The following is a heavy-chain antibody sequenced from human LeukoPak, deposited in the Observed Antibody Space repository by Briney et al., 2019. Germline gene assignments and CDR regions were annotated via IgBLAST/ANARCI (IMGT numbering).Heavy chain of an antibody. Sequence: PSETLSLTCTVSGGSISSSSYYWGWIRQPPGKGLEWIGSIYYSGSTYYNPSLKSRVTISVDTSKNRFSLKLSSVTAADTAVYYCARFHFTLGYSSGWGQGTLVTVSS. CDR2: IYYSGST. CDR1: GGSISSSSYY. CDR3: ARFHFTLGYSSG. D-gene: IGHD6-19*01. V-gene: IGHV4-39*07. J-gene: IGHJ4*02.